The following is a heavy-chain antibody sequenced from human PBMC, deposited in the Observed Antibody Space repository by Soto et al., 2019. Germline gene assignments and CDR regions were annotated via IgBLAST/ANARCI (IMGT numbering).Heavy chain of an antibody. J-gene: IGHJ4*02. Sequence: PSETLSLTCTVSGGSTSSSLYQWVWIRQPPGKGLEWIGYIYYSGSTSCNPSLKSRVTISVDTSKNQFSLNLSSVTAADTAVYYCARETIAAAGTVGYWGQGTLVTVSS. CDR3: ARETIAAAGTVGY. V-gene: IGHV4-31*03. CDR2: IYYSGST. CDR1: GGSTSSSLYQ. D-gene: IGHD6-13*01.